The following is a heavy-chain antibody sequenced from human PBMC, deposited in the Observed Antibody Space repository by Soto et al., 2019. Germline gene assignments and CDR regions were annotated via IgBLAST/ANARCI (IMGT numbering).Heavy chain of an antibody. Sequence: GGSLRLSCAASGFTFTNYWMHWVRQAPGKGLVWVSHINSDGSSTSYADSVKGRFTISRDNVKNTLYLQMNSLRAEDTAVYYCARDSNIGFDHWGQGTLVTVSS. D-gene: IGHD5-12*01. J-gene: IGHJ5*02. CDR2: INSDGSST. CDR1: GFTFTNYW. CDR3: ARDSNIGFDH. V-gene: IGHV3-74*01.